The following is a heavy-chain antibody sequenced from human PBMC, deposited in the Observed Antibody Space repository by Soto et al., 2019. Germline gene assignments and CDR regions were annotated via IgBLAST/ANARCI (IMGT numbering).Heavy chain of an antibody. Sequence: EVQLVESGGGLVQPGGSLRLSCAASGFTFSSYSMNWVRQAPGKGLEWVSYISSSSSTIYYADPVKGRFTISRDNAKNSLYPQMNSLRAEDTAVYYCAGEADYLNWFDPWGQGTLVTVSS. J-gene: IGHJ5*02. D-gene: IGHD4-17*01. CDR3: AGEADYLNWFDP. CDR2: ISSSSSTI. CDR1: GFTFSSYS. V-gene: IGHV3-48*01.